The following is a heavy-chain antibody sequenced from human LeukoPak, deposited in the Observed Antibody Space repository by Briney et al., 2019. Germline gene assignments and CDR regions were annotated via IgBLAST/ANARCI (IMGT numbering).Heavy chain of an antibody. CDR2: ISSSGSTI. V-gene: IGHV3-48*03. CDR3: ARDVYDYVWGSYRLFDY. Sequence: GGSLRLSCAASGFTFSSYEMNWVRQAPGKGLEWVSYISSSGSTIYYADSVKGRFTISRDNAKNSLYLQMNSLRAEDTVVYYCARDVYDYVWGSYRLFDYWGQGTLVTVSS. CDR1: GFTFSSYE. J-gene: IGHJ4*02. D-gene: IGHD3-16*02.